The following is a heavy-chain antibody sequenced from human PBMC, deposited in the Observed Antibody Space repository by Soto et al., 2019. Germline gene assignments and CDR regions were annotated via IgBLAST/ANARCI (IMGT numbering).Heavy chain of an antibody. J-gene: IGHJ4*01. D-gene: IGHD3-16*01. V-gene: IGHV1-69*13. Sequence: GASVKVSCKTSGGTFSTFGISWVRQAPGQGLEWMGGIIPFFGTAEYSQKFEDRITITADESTNTVYMDLRSLTSEDTAIYYCARTAPMDAGDKYYYDFWGHGTLVTVSS. CDR1: GGTFSTFG. CDR2: IIPFFGTA. CDR3: ARTAPMDAGDKYYYDF.